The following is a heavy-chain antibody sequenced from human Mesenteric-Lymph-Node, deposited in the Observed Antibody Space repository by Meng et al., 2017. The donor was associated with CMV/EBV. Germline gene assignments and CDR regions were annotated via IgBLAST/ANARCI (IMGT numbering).Heavy chain of an antibody. V-gene: IGHV1-18*01. CDR3: ARSFDTLSSPSY. CDR1: CYTLSSYA. CDR2: ISAYNGIT. J-gene: IGHJ4*02. D-gene: IGHD3-9*01. Sequence: CKASCYTLSSYAVRWVRQAPGQGLEWMGRISAYNGITSYAQKFQGRVTMTTDTSTTTAYMELRSLRSDDTAVYYCARSFDTLSSPSYWGQGTLVTVSS.